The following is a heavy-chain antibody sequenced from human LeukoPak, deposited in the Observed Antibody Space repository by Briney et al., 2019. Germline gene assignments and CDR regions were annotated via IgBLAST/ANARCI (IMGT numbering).Heavy chain of an antibody. CDR3: ARVPPGYSSGWYLDY. CDR2: IYTSGSI. J-gene: IGHJ4*02. CDR1: GGSISSYY. V-gene: IGHV4-4*07. Sequence: SETLSLTCTVSGGSISSYYWSWIRQPAGKGLEWIGRIYTSGSINYNPSLKSRVTISVDKSKNQFSLKLSSVTAADTAVYYCARVPPGYSSGWYLDYWGQGTLVTVSS. D-gene: IGHD6-19*01.